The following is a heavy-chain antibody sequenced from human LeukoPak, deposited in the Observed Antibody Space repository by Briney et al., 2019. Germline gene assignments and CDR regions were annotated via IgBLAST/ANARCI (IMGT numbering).Heavy chain of an antibody. CDR1: GGSISNYY. Sequence: PSETLSLTCTVSGGSISNYYWSWIRQPPGKGLEWIGYIYYSGSTSYNPSLKSRVTISVDTSKNQFSLKLSSVTAADTAVYYCARDLGGRQGYWGQGMLVAVSS. J-gene: IGHJ4*02. CDR2: IYYSGST. V-gene: IGHV4-59*01. CDR3: ARDLGGRQGY. D-gene: IGHD1-26*01.